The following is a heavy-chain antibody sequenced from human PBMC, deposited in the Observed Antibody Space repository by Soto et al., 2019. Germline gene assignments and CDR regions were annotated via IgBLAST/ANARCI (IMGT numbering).Heavy chain of an antibody. D-gene: IGHD7-27*01. CDR2: IYHSGIT. CDR3: ARQDVRAWGWFGP. V-gene: IGHV4-39*01. Sequence: PSETLSLTCTVSGGSISSGDYYWGWIRQPPGEGLEWIGTIYHSGITYYNPSLKSRVTISEDTSNNQFSLKLTFVTAADTAVYYCARQDVRAWGWFGPWGQGTPVTVPS. J-gene: IGHJ5*02. CDR1: GGSISSGDYY.